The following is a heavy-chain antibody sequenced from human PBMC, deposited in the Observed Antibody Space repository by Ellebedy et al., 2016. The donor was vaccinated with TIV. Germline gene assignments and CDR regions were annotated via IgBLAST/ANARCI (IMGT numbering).Heavy chain of an antibody. CDR2: INPRGGGT. J-gene: IGHJ4*02. V-gene: IGHV1-46*01. Sequence: AASVKVSCKASGYTFTSSHIHWVRQAPGQGLEWMGIINPRGGGTNYAPTFQGRVTMTSDTSTSTVYMELSSLRSEDTAVYYCARAHYGSGSYSHFDYWGQGTLVTVSS. D-gene: IGHD3-10*01. CDR1: GYTFTSSH. CDR3: ARAHYGSGSYSHFDY.